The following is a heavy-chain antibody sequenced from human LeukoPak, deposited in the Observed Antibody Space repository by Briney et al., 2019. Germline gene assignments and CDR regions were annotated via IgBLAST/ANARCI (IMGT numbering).Heavy chain of an antibody. CDR3: ARDEGYCSSASCSAELDY. Sequence: GASVKVSFKASGYSFTGYYIHWVRQAPGQGLEWMGWINPNSGGTIYAQKFQGRVTMTRDTSISTAYMELSRLRSDDTAVYYCARDEGYCSSASCSAELDYWGQGTLVTVSS. CDR1: GYSFTGYY. V-gene: IGHV1-2*02. D-gene: IGHD2-2*01. J-gene: IGHJ4*02. CDR2: INPNSGGT.